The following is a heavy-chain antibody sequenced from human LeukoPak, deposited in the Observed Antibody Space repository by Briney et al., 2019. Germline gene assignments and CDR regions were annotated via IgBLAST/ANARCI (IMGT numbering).Heavy chain of an antibody. CDR1: GGSISSYY. CDR3: ASADGHYDFWSGSHYYMDV. J-gene: IGHJ6*03. CDR2: IYYSGST. V-gene: IGHV4-59*01. D-gene: IGHD3-3*01. Sequence: SETLSLTCTVSGGSISSYYWSWIRQPPGKGLEWIGYIYYSGSTNYNPSLKSRVTISVDTSKNQFSLKLSSVTAADTAVYYCASADGHYDFWSGSHYYMDVWGKGTTVTVSS.